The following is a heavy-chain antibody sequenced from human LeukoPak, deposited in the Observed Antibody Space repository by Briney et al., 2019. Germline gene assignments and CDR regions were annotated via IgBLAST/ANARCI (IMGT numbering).Heavy chain of an antibody. Sequence: GGSLRLSCAASGFTFSSYGMHWVRQAPGKGLEWVAVIWYDGSNKYYVDSVKGRFTISRDNSKNTLYLQMNSLRAEDTAVYYCARDQEDYYDSSGYYSYYFDYWGQGTLVTVSS. V-gene: IGHV3-33*01. CDR3: ARDQEDYYDSSGYYSYYFDY. CDR2: IWYDGSNK. CDR1: GFTFSSYG. J-gene: IGHJ4*02. D-gene: IGHD3-22*01.